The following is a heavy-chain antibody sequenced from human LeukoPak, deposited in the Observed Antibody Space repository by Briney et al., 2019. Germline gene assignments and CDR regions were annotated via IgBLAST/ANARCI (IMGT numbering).Heavy chain of an antibody. Sequence: PSETLSLTCTVSGGSISSSSYYWGWIRQPPRKGLEWIGSIYYSGSTYYNPSLSSRVTISVDTSKNQFSLKLNSVTAADTAVYFCARQVVAVAGTGYFDYWGQGTLVTVSS. V-gene: IGHV4-39*01. CDR3: ARQVVAVAGTGYFDY. CDR1: GGSISSSSYY. CDR2: IYYSGST. D-gene: IGHD6-19*01. J-gene: IGHJ4*02.